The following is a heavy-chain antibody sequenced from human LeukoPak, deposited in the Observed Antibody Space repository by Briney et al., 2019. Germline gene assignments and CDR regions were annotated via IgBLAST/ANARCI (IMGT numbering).Heavy chain of an antibody. CDR1: GGSISSSSYY. V-gene: IGHV4-39*01. D-gene: IGHD6-13*01. J-gene: IGHJ5*02. CDR3: ARISVGAAGNNWFDP. CDR2: IYYSRST. Sequence: ASGTLSLTCTVSGGSISSSSYYWGWIRQPPGKGLEWIGSIYYSRSTYYNPSLKSRVTISVDTSKNQFSLKLSSVTAADTAVYYCARISVGAAGNNWFDPWGQGTLVTVSS.